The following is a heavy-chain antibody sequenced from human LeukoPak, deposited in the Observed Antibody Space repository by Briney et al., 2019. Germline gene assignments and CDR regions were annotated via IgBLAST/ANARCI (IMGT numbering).Heavy chain of an antibody. V-gene: IGHV3-23*01. D-gene: IGHD6-13*01. CDR2: ISGSGGST. CDR1: GLPFSSYA. Sequence: GGSWRLSCAALGLPFSSYAMTWFGRAPGKGLEWVSAISGSGGSTYYADSVKGRFTISRDNSKNTLYLQMNSLRAEDTAVYYCAKTHLGYKAAADYWGQGTLVTVSS. CDR3: AKTHLGYKAAADY. J-gene: IGHJ4*02.